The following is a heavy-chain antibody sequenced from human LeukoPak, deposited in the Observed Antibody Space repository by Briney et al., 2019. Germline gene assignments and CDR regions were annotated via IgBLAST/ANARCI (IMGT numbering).Heavy chain of an antibody. Sequence: GGSLRLSCAASGFTFRRYEMNWVRQAPGKGLEWVSYISGSGSTIHYADFVKGRFTISRDNAKNSLFLQMNSLRAEDTAVYYCARGGYNYGYAFDIWGQGTMVTASS. CDR3: ARGGYNYGYAFDI. D-gene: IGHD5-24*01. J-gene: IGHJ3*02. CDR1: GFTFRRYE. CDR2: ISGSGSTI. V-gene: IGHV3-48*03.